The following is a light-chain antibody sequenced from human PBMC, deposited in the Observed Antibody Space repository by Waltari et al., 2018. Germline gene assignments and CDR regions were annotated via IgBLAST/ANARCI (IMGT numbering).Light chain of an antibody. J-gene: IGKJ1*01. V-gene: IGKV4-1*01. CDR1: QSALYSSNNNNY. CDR3: QQYYTTPRT. Sequence: DIVMTQSPDSLAVSLGERATINCKSSQSALYSSNNNNYLAWYRQKPGQPPNLLFYWPSTRASGVPARFRGSGSGTDFTLTISSLQAEDVAVYYCQQYYTTPRTFGQGTTVEIK. CDR2: WPS.